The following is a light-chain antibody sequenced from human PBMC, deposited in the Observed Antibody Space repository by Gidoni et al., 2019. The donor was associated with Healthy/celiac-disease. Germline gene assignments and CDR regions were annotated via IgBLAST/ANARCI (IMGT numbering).Light chain of an antibody. J-gene: IGKJ4*01. CDR2: DAS. Sequence: IVLTQSPATLSLSTGERATLSCRASQSVSSYLAWYQQKPGQAPRLLIYDASNRATGIPARFSGSGSGTDFTLTISSLEPEDFAVYYCQQRSNLLTFGGGTKVEIK. V-gene: IGKV3-11*01. CDR1: QSVSSY. CDR3: QQRSNLLT.